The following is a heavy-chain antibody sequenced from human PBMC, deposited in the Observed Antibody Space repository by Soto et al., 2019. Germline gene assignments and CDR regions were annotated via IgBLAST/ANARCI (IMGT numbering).Heavy chain of an antibody. D-gene: IGHD3-10*01. CDR1: GGSFSGYY. CDR3: ARYPLNYYGSGRGGAYYGMDV. CDR2: INHSGST. Sequence: QVQLQQWGAGLLKPSETLSLTCAVYGGSFSGYYWSWIRQPPGKGLEWIGEINHSGSTNYNPSLQSRVTISVDTSKNQFSLKLSSVTAADTAVYYCARYPLNYYGSGRGGAYYGMDVWGQGTTVTVSS. V-gene: IGHV4-34*01. J-gene: IGHJ6*02.